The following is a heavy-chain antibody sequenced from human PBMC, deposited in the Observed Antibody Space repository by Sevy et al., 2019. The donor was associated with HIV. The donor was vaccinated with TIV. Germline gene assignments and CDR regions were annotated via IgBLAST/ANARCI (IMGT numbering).Heavy chain of an antibody. CDR2: ISGSGSTI. J-gene: IGHJ6*02. D-gene: IGHD1-1*01. CDR1: GFTSSDYY. CDR3: AREKRQDYYYYGMDV. V-gene: IGHV3-11*01. Sequence: GGSLRLSCVGFGFTSSDYYMSWIRQAPGKGLEWVSYISGSGSTIDYADSVKGRFTISRDNAKNSLYLKMNSLRAEDTAVYYCAREKRQDYYYYGMDVWDQGTTVTVSS.